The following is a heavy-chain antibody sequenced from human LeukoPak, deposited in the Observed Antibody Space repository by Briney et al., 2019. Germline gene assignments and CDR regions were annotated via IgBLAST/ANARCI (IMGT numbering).Heavy chain of an antibody. CDR3: ARDSSPDY. CDR1: GGSFSGYY. V-gene: IGHV4-34*01. Sequence: SETLSLTCAVYGGSFSGYYWSWIRQPPGKGLEWIGEINHSGSTNYNPSLKSRVTISVDTSKNQFSLKLSSVTAADTAVYYCARDSSPDYWGQGTLVTVSS. J-gene: IGHJ4*02. CDR2: INHSGST. D-gene: IGHD3-22*01.